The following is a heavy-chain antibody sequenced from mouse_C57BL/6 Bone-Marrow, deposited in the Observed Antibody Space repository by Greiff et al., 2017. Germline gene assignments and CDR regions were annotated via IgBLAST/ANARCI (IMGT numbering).Heavy chain of an antibody. CDR1: GYTFTSYG. V-gene: IGHV1-42*01. D-gene: IGHD1-1*01. Sequence: VQLQQSGAELARPGASVKLSCKASGYTFTSYGISWVKQSPEKSLEWIGEINPSTGGTTYNQKFKAKATLTVDKSSSTAYMQLKSLTSEDSAVYYCARDYYGRPDYYAIDYWGQGTSVTVSS. J-gene: IGHJ4*01. CDR2: INPSTGGT. CDR3: ARDYYGRPDYYAIDY.